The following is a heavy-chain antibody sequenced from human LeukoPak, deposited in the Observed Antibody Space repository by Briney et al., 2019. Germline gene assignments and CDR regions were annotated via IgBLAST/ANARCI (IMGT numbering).Heavy chain of an antibody. V-gene: IGHV1-2*06. Sequence: ASVKVSCKASGYTFTGYYMHWVRQAPGQGLEWMGRINPNSGGTNYAQKLQGRVTMTTDTSTSTAYMELRSLRSDDTAVYYCARDRAVADTQGFDYWGQGTLVTVSS. CDR2: INPNSGGT. J-gene: IGHJ4*02. CDR1: GYTFTGYY. D-gene: IGHD6-19*01. CDR3: ARDRAVADTQGFDY.